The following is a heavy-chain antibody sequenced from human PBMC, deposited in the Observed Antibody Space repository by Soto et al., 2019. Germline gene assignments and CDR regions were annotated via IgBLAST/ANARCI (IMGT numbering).Heavy chain of an antibody. CDR2: VYHTGNT. CDR3: ATVDLRLGKLLDAFSV. V-gene: IGHV4-61*08. Sequence: QVQLLESGPGLVRPSETLSLTCTVSGASVSNNAYYWSWIRQSPGKGLEWIAYVYHTGNTNYNPSLRSRATTSLDTSKNQLSLKVRSVTAADTAVYYCATVDLRLGKLLDAFSVWGQGTMVTVSS. D-gene: IGHD3-16*01. J-gene: IGHJ3*01. CDR1: GASVSNNAYY.